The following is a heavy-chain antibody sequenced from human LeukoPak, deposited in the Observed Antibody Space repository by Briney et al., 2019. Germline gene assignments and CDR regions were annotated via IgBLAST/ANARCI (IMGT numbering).Heavy chain of an antibody. J-gene: IGHJ5*02. Sequence: ASVKVSCKASGYTFTSYGIIWVRQAPGQGLEWMGWISAYNGNTNYAQKLQGRVTMTTDTSTSTAYMELRSLRSDDTAVYYCASSSSGWYWFDPWGQGTLVTVSS. CDR1: GYTFTSYG. CDR3: ASSSSGWYWFDP. V-gene: IGHV1-18*01. CDR2: ISAYNGNT. D-gene: IGHD6-19*01.